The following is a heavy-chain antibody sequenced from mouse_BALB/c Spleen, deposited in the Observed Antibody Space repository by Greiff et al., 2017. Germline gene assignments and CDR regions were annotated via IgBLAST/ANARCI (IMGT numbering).Heavy chain of an antibody. CDR2: ISSGSSTI. CDR3: ARREGTRDYFDY. D-gene: IGHD2-13*01. V-gene: IGHV5-17*02. Sequence: EVHLVESGGGLVQPGGSRKLSCAASGFTFSSFGMHWVRQAPEKGLEWVAYISSGSSTIYYADTVKGRFTISRDNPKNTLFLQMTSLRSEDTAMYYCARREGTRDYFDYWGQGTSVTVSS. CDR1: GFTFSSFG. J-gene: IGHJ4*01.